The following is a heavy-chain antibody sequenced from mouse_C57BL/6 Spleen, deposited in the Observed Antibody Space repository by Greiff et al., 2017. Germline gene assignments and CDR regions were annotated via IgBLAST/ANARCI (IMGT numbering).Heavy chain of an antibody. V-gene: IGHV14-4*01. D-gene: IGHD1-1*01. J-gene: IGHJ3*01. CDR1: GFNIKDDY. CDR2: IDPENGDT. CDR3: TTLYYYGSTLAY. Sequence: EVQLQQSGAELVRPGASVKLSCTASGFNIKDDYMHWVKQRPEQGLEWIGWIDPENGDTEYASKFQGKATITADTSSNTAYLQLSSLTSEDTAVYYCTTLYYYGSTLAYWGQGTLVTVSA.